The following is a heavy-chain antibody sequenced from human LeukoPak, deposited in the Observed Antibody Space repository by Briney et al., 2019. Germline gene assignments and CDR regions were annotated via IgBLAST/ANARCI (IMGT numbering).Heavy chain of an antibody. J-gene: IGHJ5*02. CDR2: FGPEDGET. Sequence: GASVKVSCKVSGYTLTELSMHWVRQAPGKGLEWMGGFGPEDGETIYAQKFQGRVTMTEDTSTDTAYMELSSLRSEDTAVYYCATDRRVGATSWFDPWGQGTLVTVSS. V-gene: IGHV1-24*01. D-gene: IGHD1-26*01. CDR1: GYTLTELS. CDR3: ATDRRVGATSWFDP.